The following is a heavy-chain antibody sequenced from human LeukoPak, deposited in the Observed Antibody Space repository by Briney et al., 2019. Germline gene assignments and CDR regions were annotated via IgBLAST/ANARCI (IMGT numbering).Heavy chain of an antibody. V-gene: IGHV4-39*01. D-gene: IGHD3-10*01. CDR2: IYYSGST. Sequence: SETLSLTCTVSGGSISSSSYYWGWIRQPPGKGLEWIGSIYYSGSTYYNPSLKSRVTISVDTSKNQFSLKLSSVTAADTAVYYCARLARSIMVRGVMSWFDPWGQGTLVTVSS. J-gene: IGHJ5*02. CDR1: GGSISSSSYY. CDR3: ARLARSIMVRGVMSWFDP.